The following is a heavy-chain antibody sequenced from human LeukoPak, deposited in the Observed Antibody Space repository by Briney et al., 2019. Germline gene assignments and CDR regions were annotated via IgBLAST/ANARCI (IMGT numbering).Heavy chain of an antibody. D-gene: IGHD2-15*01. CDR2: ISAYNGKT. J-gene: IGHJ4*02. Sequence: ASVKVSCKASGYTFTNYGISWVRQAPGQGLEWMGWISAYNGKTNYGQNLQGRVTMTTDTSTSTAYMELRSLRSDDTAVYYCARDADIVVQHVSRYFDYWGQGTLVTVSS. V-gene: IGHV1-18*01. CDR1: GYTFTNYG. CDR3: ARDADIVVQHVSRYFDY.